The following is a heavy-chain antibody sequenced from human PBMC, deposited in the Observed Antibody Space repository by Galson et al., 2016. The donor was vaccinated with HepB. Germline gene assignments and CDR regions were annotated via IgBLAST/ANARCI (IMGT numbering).Heavy chain of an antibody. CDR2: ISESGDST. J-gene: IGHJ3*02. CDR1: GFTFSHYD. D-gene: IGHD1-26*01. CDR3: ARDGTETLEGIDI. V-gene: IGHV3-23*01. Sequence: SLRLSCAASGFTFSHYDMTWVRQSPGKGLKWVSSISESGDSTSYADSVKGRFTVSRDNSKNTLYLQVNDLSADDTAVYFCARDGTETLEGIDIWGEGTMVTVSS.